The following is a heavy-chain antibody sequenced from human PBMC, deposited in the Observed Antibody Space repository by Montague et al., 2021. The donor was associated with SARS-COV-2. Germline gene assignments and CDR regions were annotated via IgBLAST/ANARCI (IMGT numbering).Heavy chain of an antibody. Sequence: SETLSLTCTVSGGSISSSNYYWGWIRQPPGKGLEWIGNMYYSGSTYYNPSLKSRVAIAIDTSKNQFSLKLSAVTAAGTAVYDSARDDIVLQGVTKGMDVWGQGTTVTVSS. D-gene: IGHD3-10*01. CDR1: GGSISSSNYY. V-gene: IGHV4-39*07. CDR2: MYYSGST. J-gene: IGHJ6*02. CDR3: ARDDIVLQGVTKGMDV.